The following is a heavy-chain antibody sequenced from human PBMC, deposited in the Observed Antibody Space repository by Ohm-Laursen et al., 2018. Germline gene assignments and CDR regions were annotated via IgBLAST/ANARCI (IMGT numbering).Heavy chain of an antibody. CDR2: ISAYTGNT. CDR3: SRGYYDSSGPLDY. Sequence: VASVKVSCKASGYTFNSYGVTWVRQAPGQGLEWMGWISAYTGNTNYAQKFQGRVTMITDTSTSTGYMELRSLRSDDTAVYYCSRGYYDSSGPLDYWGQGTLVTVSS. CDR1: GYTFNSYG. V-gene: IGHV1-18*01. J-gene: IGHJ4*02. D-gene: IGHD3-22*01.